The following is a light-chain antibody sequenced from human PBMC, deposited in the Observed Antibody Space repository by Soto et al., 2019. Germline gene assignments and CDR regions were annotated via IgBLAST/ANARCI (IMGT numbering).Light chain of an antibody. V-gene: IGLV2-23*02. J-gene: IGLJ2*01. CDR1: SSDVGSYNL. CDR3: CSYAGSSTVV. CDR2: EVS. Sequence: QSALTQPASVSGSPGQSITISCTGTSSDVGSYNLVSWYHQHPGKAPKLMIYEVSKRPSGVSNRFSGSKSGSTASLTISGLQAEDEADYYCCSYAGSSTVVFGGGTKLTVL.